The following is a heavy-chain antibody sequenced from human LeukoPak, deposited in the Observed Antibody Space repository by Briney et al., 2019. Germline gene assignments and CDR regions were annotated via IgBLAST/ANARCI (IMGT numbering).Heavy chain of an antibody. CDR3: ARGFCTGHACYTAEYLPH. J-gene: IGHJ1*01. Sequence: ASVKVSCKASGYTFDNFEINWVRQAPGQGLEWMGWMKANSGDTGYPEKFRGRVTTTRDTSRNTAYMELSSLTSEDTAVYYCARGFCTGHACYTAEYLPHWGQGTLITVSS. CDR2: MKANSGDT. CDR1: GYTFDNFE. V-gene: IGHV1-8*01. D-gene: IGHD2-8*02.